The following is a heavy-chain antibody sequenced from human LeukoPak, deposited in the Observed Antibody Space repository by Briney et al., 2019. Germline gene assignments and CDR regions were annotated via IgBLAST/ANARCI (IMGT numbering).Heavy chain of an antibody. CDR2: ISSSSSYI. V-gene: IGHV3-21*01. D-gene: IGHD6-13*01. CDR1: GFTFNSYS. CDR3: ARCRIAAAGRGWASDY. Sequence: GGSLRLSCAASGFTFNSYSMNWVRQAPGKGLEWVSSISSSSSYIYYADSVKGRFTISRDNVKNSLYLQMNSLRAEDTAVYYCARCRIAAAGRGWASDYWGQGTLVTVSS. J-gene: IGHJ4*02.